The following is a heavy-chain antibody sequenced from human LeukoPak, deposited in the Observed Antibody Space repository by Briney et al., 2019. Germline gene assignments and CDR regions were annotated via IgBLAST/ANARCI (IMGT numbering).Heavy chain of an antibody. D-gene: IGHD1-1*01. J-gene: IGHJ6*03. Sequence: KPSQTLSLTCTVSGGSISSGSYYWSWIRQPAGKGLEWIGRIYTSGSTNYNPSLKSRVTISVDTSKNQFSLKLSSVTAADTAVYYCAREVRRNYFYYYYMDVWGKGTTVTVSS. V-gene: IGHV4-61*02. CDR2: IYTSGST. CDR3: AREVRRNYFYYYYMDV. CDR1: GGSISSGSYY.